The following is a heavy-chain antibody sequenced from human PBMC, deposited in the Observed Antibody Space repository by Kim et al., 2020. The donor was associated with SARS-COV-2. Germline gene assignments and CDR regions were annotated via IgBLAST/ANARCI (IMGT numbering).Heavy chain of an antibody. D-gene: IGHD2-2*01. CDR1: GFTFSSYA. CDR2: IKQDGSEK. Sequence: GGFLRISCAASGFTFSSYAMSWVRQTPVKGLEWVANIKQDGSEKYYVDSVKGRFTISRDNAKNSLYLQMNSLRAEDTAMYYCARSRGVDYWGQGTVVTVSS. V-gene: IGHV3-7*01. J-gene: IGHJ4*02. CDR3: ARSRGVDY.